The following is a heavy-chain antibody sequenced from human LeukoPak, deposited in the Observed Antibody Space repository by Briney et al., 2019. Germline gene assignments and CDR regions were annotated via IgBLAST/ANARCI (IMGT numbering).Heavy chain of an antibody. CDR1: GYTFTGYY. CDR2: INPNSGGT. Sequence: ASVKVSCEASGYTFTGYYMHWVRQAPGQGLEWMGWINPNSGGTNYAQKFQGRVTMTRDTSISTAYMELSRLRSDDTAVYYCARVGSSSRYAARGYFDYWGQGTLVTVSS. V-gene: IGHV1-2*02. J-gene: IGHJ4*02. CDR3: ARVGSSSRYAARGYFDY. D-gene: IGHD6-13*01.